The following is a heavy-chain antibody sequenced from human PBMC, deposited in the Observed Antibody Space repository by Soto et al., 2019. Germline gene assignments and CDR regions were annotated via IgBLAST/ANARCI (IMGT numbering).Heavy chain of an antibody. CDR1: GFTFSNAW. J-gene: IGHJ4*02. Sequence: GGSLRLSCAASGFTFSNAWMSWVRQAPGKGLEWVGRIKSKTDGGTTDYAAPVKGRFTISRDDSKNTLYLQMNSLKTEDTAVYYCTTHIAARLWSYGDYLDYWGQRTLVTVSS. V-gene: IGHV3-15*01. CDR3: TTHIAARLWSYGDYLDY. CDR2: IKSKTDGGTT. D-gene: IGHD6-6*01.